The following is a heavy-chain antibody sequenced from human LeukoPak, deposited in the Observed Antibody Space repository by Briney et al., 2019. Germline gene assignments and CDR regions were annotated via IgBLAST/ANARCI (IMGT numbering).Heavy chain of an antibody. Sequence: PGGSLRLSCAASGFTFSDYYMSWIRQAPGKGLEWVSSISYTSAYRYYADSVKGRFTISRDNSKNTLYLQMNSLRAEDTAVYYCAKVVPLAFDIWGQGTMVTVSS. CDR2: ISYTSAYR. D-gene: IGHD3-10*02. J-gene: IGHJ3*02. CDR1: GFTFSDYY. V-gene: IGHV3-11*05. CDR3: AKVVPLAFDI.